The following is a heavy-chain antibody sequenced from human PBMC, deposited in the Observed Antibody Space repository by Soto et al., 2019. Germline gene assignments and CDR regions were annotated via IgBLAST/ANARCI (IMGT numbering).Heavy chain of an antibody. V-gene: IGHV1-46*01. CDR1: GYTFTSYY. CDR3: ARGSVVVVVAATVGPYYYGMDA. Sequence: GASVKVSCKASGYTFTSYYMHWVRQAPGQGLEWMGIINPSGGSTSYAQKFQGRVTMTRDTSTSTVYMELSSLRSEDTAVYYCARGSVVVVVAATVGPYYYGMDAWGQGTTVTVSS. CDR2: INPSGGST. J-gene: IGHJ6*02. D-gene: IGHD2-15*01.